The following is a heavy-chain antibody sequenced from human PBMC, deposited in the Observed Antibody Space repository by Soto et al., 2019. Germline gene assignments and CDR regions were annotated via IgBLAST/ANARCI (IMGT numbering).Heavy chain of an antibody. CDR2: IIPIFGTA. D-gene: IGHD1-26*01. V-gene: IGHV1-69*01. CDR3: ARGIVGATGYFDY. CDR1: GGTFSGFA. J-gene: IGHJ4*02. Sequence: QVQLVQPGAGGRKPGSSVKASGKASGGTFSGFAISGCGKPPGQGLEWMGGIIPIFGTANYAQKFQGRVTITADESTSTAYMELSSLRSEDTAVYYCARGIVGATGYFDYWGQGTLVTVSS.